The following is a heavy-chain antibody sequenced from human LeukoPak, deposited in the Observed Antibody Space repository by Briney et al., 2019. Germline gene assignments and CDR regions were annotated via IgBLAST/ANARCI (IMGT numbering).Heavy chain of an antibody. D-gene: IGHD6-6*01. CDR2: INHGGST. CDR3: ARRYSSSSLWAY. Sequence: PSETLSLTCAVYGVSFSGYYWSWIRQPPGKGLEWIGEINHGGSTNYNPSLKSRVTISVDTSKNQFSLKLSSVTAADTAVYYCARRYSSSSLWAYWGQGTLVTVSS. CDR1: GVSFSGYY. J-gene: IGHJ4*02. V-gene: IGHV4-34*01.